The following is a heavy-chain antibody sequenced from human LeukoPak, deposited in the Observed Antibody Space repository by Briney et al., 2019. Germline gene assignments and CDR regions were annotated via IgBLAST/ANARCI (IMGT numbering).Heavy chain of an antibody. CDR1: GFTFSTYG. CDR2: ISSSSSTI. CDR3: AREKYVGMDV. J-gene: IGHJ6*02. V-gene: IGHV3-48*02. Sequence: GGSLRLSCAASGFTFSTYGMSWVRQAPGKGLEWVSYISSSSSTIYYADSVRGRFTISRDNAKNSLYLQMNSLRDEDTAVYYCAREKYVGMDVWGQGTTVTVSS. D-gene: IGHD2-8*01.